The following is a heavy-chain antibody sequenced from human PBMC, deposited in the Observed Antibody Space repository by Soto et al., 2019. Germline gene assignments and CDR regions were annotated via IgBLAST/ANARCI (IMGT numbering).Heavy chain of an antibody. D-gene: IGHD1-26*01. CDR1: GGSIYSSSYY. V-gene: IGHV4-39*01. CDR3: AREKKFKVGAPPTAPFDI. Sequence: KASETLSLTCTVCGGSIYSSSYYWGWIRQPPGKGLEWIGSIYYSGSTYYNPSLKSRVTISVDTSKNQFSLKLSSVTAADTAVYYCAREKKFKVGAPPTAPFDIWGQGTMVTVSS. J-gene: IGHJ3*02. CDR2: IYYSGST.